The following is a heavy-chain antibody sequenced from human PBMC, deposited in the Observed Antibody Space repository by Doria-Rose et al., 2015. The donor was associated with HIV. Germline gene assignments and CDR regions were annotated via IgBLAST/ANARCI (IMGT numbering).Heavy chain of an antibody. D-gene: IGHD3-10*01. Sequence: VQLVQSGGGLVGPGGSLRLSCATSGFTFSSHRINWVRQAPGKGLEWVSSISSTSAYINYADSVRGRFTISRDNARNSLYLQMDSLRAEDTAIYYCATGVTPDYWGQGTLVTVSS. CDR1: GFTFSSHR. CDR2: ISSTSAYI. J-gene: IGHJ4*02. V-gene: IGHV3-21*01. CDR3: ATGVTPDY.